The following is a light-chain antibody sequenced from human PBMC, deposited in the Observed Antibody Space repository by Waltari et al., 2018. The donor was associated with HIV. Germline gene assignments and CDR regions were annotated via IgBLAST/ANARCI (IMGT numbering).Light chain of an antibody. Sequence: QSVLTQPPSASGTPGQRVTISCSGSSSNIGTYTVNWYRQLPGTAPKLLIYSNNQRPSGVPDRFAGSKSGTSASLAIIGLQSEDEADYYCAAWDGSLNGVLFGGGTKLTVL. CDR3: AAWDGSLNGVL. J-gene: IGLJ2*01. CDR1: SSNIGTYT. V-gene: IGLV1-44*01. CDR2: SNN.